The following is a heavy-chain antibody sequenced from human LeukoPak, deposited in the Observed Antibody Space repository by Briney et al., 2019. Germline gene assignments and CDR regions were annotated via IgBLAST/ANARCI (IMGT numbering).Heavy chain of an antibody. D-gene: IGHD5-12*01. Sequence: SETLSLTCTVSGGSISTYYWSWIRQPPGKGLEWIGYIYYTGSTNYNPSLKSRVTTSVDTSKNQFSLKLSSVTAADTAVYYCARVEDSGYDYRGRFDPWGQGTLVTVSS. CDR2: IYYTGST. V-gene: IGHV4-59*12. CDR1: GGSISTYY. CDR3: ARVEDSGYDYRGRFDP. J-gene: IGHJ5*02.